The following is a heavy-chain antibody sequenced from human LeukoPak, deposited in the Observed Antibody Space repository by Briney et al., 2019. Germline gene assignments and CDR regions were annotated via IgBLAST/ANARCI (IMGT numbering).Heavy chain of an antibody. D-gene: IGHD3-10*01. J-gene: IGHJ6*04. CDR3: ARDALWYGDTTDDYGMDV. CDR1: GFTFSDYY. V-gene: IGHV3-11*06. CDR2: IYSSSSYT. Sequence: PGGTLRLSCAASGFTFSDYYMSWSRHAPPKGQERDSYIYSSSSYTNYADPVKGRFTISRDNAKNSLYLQMNSLRAEDTAVYYCARDALWYGDTTDDYGMDVWGKGTTVTVSS.